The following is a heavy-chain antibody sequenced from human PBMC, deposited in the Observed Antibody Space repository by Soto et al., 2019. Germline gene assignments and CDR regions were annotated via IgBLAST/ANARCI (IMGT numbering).Heavy chain of an antibody. CDR1: GFTFSRYT. D-gene: IGHD1-26*01. Sequence: EVQVVESGGGSVQPGGSLRLSCAASGFTFSRYTMNWVRQAPGKGLEWLSYISGGGGTMSYADSVKGRVTISRDNAKNSVYLSMDWLRVEVTAVYYCARDKGGTYSIDCWGLGTLVTV. V-gene: IGHV3-48*04. CDR3: ARDKGGTYSIDC. CDR2: ISGGGGTM. J-gene: IGHJ4*02.